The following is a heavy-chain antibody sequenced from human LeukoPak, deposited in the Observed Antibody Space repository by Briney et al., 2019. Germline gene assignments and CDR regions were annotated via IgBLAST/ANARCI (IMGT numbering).Heavy chain of an antibody. CDR2: VSGGGGT. CDR1: GFSFSSYA. CDR3: AKGYSSSWYNFDC. Sequence: GGSLRLSCAASGFSFSSYAMAWVRQGPGKGLEWVSAVSGGGGTNYADAVKGRVTISRDNSKNTLYLQLNSLRAEDTATYYCAKGYSSSWYNFDCWGRGTLATVSS. D-gene: IGHD6-13*01. J-gene: IGHJ4*02. V-gene: IGHV3-23*01.